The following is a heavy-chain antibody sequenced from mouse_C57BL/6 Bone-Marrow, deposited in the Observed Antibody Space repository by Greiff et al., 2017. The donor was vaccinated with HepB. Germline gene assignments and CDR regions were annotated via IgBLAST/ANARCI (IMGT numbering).Heavy chain of an antibody. CDR3: ARRYYGSSYVADYAMDY. J-gene: IGHJ4*01. CDR2: IWGVGST. CDR1: GFSLTSYG. D-gene: IGHD1-1*01. V-gene: IGHV2-6*01. Sequence: QVQLQQSGPGLVAPSQSLSITCTVSGFSLTSYGVDWVRQSPGKGLEWLGVIWGVGSTNYNSALKSRLSISKDNSKSQVFLKMNSQQTDDTAMYYCARRYYGSSYVADYAMDYWGQGTSVTVSS.